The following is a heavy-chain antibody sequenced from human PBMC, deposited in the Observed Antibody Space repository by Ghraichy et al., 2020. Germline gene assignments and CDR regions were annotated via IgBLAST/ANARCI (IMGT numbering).Heavy chain of an antibody. J-gene: IGHJ4*02. D-gene: IGHD2-2*01. Sequence: SETLSLTCTVSGGSLSSGAYYWSWIRQPPGKGLEWIGYIYYSGSTYYNPSLKSRLTISVDTSKNQFSLKLGSVTAADTAVYYCARFSCSSTSCPFDYWGQGTLVTVSS. V-gene: IGHV4-30-4*01. CDR3: ARFSCSSTSCPFDY. CDR1: GGSLSSGAYY. CDR2: IYYSGST.